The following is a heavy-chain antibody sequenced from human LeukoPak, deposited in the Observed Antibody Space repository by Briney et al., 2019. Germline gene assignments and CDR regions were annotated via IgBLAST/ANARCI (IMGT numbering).Heavy chain of an antibody. CDR3: AKDISSNWYGDAFDI. J-gene: IGHJ3*02. CDR2: ISWNSGSI. V-gene: IGHV3-9*03. Sequence: PGGSLRLSCAASGFTFSSYWMHWVRQAPGKGLEWVSGISWNSGSIDYADSVKGRFTISRDNAKNSLYLQMNSLRAEDMALYYCAKDISSNWYGDAFDIWGQGTMVTVSS. D-gene: IGHD6-13*01. CDR1: GFTFSSYW.